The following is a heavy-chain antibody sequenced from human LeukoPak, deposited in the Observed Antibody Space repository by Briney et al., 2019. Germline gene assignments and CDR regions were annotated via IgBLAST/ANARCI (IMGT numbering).Heavy chain of an antibody. CDR2: IIPILGIA. Sequence: SVKVSCKASGGTFSSYAISWVRQAPGQGLEWMGRIIPILGIANYAQKFQGRVTMTTDTSTSTAYMELRSLRSDDTAVYYCARGVLDFWSGYYRLLNYMDVWGKGTTVTVSS. D-gene: IGHD3-3*01. CDR3: ARGVLDFWSGYYRLLNYMDV. J-gene: IGHJ6*03. CDR1: GGTFSSYA. V-gene: IGHV1-69*04.